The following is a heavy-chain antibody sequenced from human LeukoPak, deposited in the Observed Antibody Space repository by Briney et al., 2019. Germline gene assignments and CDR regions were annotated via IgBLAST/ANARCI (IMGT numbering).Heavy chain of an antibody. CDR2: ISWNSGSI. V-gene: IGHV3-9*03. CDR3: AKGGAGSSSSELDY. J-gene: IGHJ4*02. CDR1: GFTFDDYA. Sequence: GGSLRLSCAASGFTFDDYAMHWVRQAPGKGLEWVSGISWNSGSIGYADSVKGGFTISRDNAKNSLYLQMNSLRAEDMALYYCAKGGAGSSSSELDYWGQGTLVTVSS. D-gene: IGHD6-6*01.